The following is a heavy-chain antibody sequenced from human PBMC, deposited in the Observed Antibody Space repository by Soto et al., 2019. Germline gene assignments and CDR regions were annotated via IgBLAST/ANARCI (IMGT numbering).Heavy chain of an antibody. D-gene: IGHD6-19*01. CDR1: GFTFSNYA. V-gene: IGHV3-30*18. Sequence: QVQLVESGGGVVQPGRSLRLSCAASGFTFSNYAMHWVRQAPGKGLEWGAVISYDGSNKYYAASVKGRFTISRDNSEKTLYLQMNSLRAVDTAVYYCAKGSQWLPTGDWGQGTLVTVSS. CDR3: AKGSQWLPTGD. CDR2: ISYDGSNK. J-gene: IGHJ4*02.